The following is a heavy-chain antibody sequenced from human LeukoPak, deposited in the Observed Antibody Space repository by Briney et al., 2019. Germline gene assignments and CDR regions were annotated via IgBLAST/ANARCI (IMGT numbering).Heavy chain of an antibody. CDR2: VSYDGSNK. J-gene: IGHJ4*02. V-gene: IGHV3-30*18. D-gene: IGHD5-12*01. Sequence: GGSLRLSCSASGFTFSGRGMHWVRQAPGKGLEWVAVVSYDGSNKYYADSVEGRFTISRDNSKNTLYLQMNSLISEDTAVYYCAKSVASDAYWGQGTLVTVSS. CDR3: AKSVASDAY. CDR1: GFTFSGRG.